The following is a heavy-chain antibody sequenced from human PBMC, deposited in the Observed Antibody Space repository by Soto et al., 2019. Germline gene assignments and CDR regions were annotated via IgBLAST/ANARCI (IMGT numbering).Heavy chain of an antibody. D-gene: IGHD6-13*01. CDR3: AKDRESSSWYGYYYGMDV. Sequence: SLRLSCAASGFTFSSYGMHWVRQAPGKGLEWVAVISYDGSNKYYADSVKGRFTISRDNSKNTLYLQMNSLRAEDTAVYYCAKDRESSSWYGYYYGMDVWGQGTTVTVSS. J-gene: IGHJ6*02. CDR1: GFTFSSYG. CDR2: ISYDGSNK. V-gene: IGHV3-30*18.